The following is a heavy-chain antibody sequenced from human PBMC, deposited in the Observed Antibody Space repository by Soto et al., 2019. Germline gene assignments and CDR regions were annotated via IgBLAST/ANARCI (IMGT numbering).Heavy chain of an antibody. Sequence: PARGLEWVSYISSSSSTIYYADSVKGRFTISRDNASNSLYLQMNSLRAEDTAVYYCARDGDGSSWPFYYWGQGTLVTVSS. D-gene: IGHD6-13*01. V-gene: IGHV3-48*01. CDR3: ARDGDGSSWPFYY. CDR2: ISSSSSTI. J-gene: IGHJ4*02.